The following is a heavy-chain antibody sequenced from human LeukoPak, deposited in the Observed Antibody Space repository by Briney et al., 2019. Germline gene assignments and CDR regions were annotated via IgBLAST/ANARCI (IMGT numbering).Heavy chain of an antibody. D-gene: IGHD5-18*01. J-gene: IGHJ3*02. V-gene: IGHV3-21*01. CDR2: ISSSSSYI. Sequence: RGSLRLSCAASGFTFSSYSMNWVRQAPGKGLEWVSSISSSSSYIYYADSVKGRFTISRDNAKNSLYLQANSLRAEDTAVYYCAGAQLSGAFDIWGQGTMVTVSS. CDR1: GFTFSSYS. CDR3: AGAQLSGAFDI.